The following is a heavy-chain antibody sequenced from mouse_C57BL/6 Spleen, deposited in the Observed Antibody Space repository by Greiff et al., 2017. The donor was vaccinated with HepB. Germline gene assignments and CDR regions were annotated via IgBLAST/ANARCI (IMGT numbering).Heavy chain of an antibody. J-gene: IGHJ4*01. CDR1: GYTFTSYW. CDR2: IYPGSGST. D-gene: IGHD2-5*01. Sequence: QVQLQQPGAELVKPGASVKMSCKASGYTFTSYWFTWVKQRPGQGLEWIGDIYPGSGSTNYNEKFKSKATLTVDTSSSTAYMQLSSLTSEDSAVYYCARPYYSNYVRAMDYWGKGTSVTVAS. V-gene: IGHV1-55*01. CDR3: ARPYYSNYVRAMDY.